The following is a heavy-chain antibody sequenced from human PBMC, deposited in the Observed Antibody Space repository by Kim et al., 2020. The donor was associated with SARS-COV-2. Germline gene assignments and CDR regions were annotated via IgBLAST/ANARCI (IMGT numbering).Heavy chain of an antibody. J-gene: IGHJ1*01. D-gene: IGHD4-17*01. CDR2: ISSSSSYI. V-gene: IGHV3-21*01. Sequence: GGSLRLSCAASGFTFSSYSMNWVRQAPGKGLEWVSSISSSSSYIYYADSVKGRFTISRDNAKNSLYLQMNSLRAEDTAVYYCARVDYGDYGYFQHWGQGTLVTVSS. CDR3: ARVDYGDYGYFQH. CDR1: GFTFSSYS.